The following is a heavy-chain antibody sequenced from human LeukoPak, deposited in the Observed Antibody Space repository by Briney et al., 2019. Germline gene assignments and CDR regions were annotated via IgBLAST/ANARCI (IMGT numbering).Heavy chain of an antibody. J-gene: IGHJ4*02. V-gene: IGHV1-2*02. Sequence: ASVKVSCKSSGFTFTDEYIHWVRQAPGQGLEWMGWINPYSGAINYAQKFQGRVTLTRDTSISTAYMELSRLTSGDTAVYYCARDPKSQLLLDYWGQGTVFTVSS. CDR2: INPYSGAI. D-gene: IGHD2-2*01. CDR3: ARDPKSQLLLDY. CDR1: GFTFTDEY.